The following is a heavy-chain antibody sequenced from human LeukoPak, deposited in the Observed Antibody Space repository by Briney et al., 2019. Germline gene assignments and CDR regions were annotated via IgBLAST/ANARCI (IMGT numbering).Heavy chain of an antibody. CDR2: IYSGGST. CDR1: GFTVSSNY. V-gene: IGHV3-53*01. Sequence: GGALRLSCAASGFTVSSNYMSWVRQDPGKGLEWVSVIYSGGSTYYADSVKGRFTISRNNSKNTLYLQMNSLRAEDTAVYYCARITYYYDSSGYLAHDYWGQGTLVTVSS. D-gene: IGHD3-22*01. CDR3: ARITYYYDSSGYLAHDY. J-gene: IGHJ4*02.